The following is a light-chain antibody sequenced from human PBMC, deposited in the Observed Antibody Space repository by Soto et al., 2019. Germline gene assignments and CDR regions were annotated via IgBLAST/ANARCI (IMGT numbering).Light chain of an antibody. Sequence: EIVLTQSPGTLSLSPGQRATLSCRASQSVSSSYLAWFQQNPGQAPRLLIYGASSRATGIPDRFSGSGSGTDFTLTISRLEPEDFALYYCQHYGSSPWTFGQGTKVEIK. CDR2: GAS. CDR1: QSVSSSY. J-gene: IGKJ1*01. CDR3: QHYGSSPWT. V-gene: IGKV3-20*01.